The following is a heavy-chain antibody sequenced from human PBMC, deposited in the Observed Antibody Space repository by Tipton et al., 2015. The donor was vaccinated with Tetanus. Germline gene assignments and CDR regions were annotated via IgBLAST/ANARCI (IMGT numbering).Heavy chain of an antibody. J-gene: IGHJ4*02. CDR3: ARVLPVNRAG. D-gene: IGHD4-17*01. Sequence: TLSLTCTVSGGSVRSGDYSWNWIRQPPGKGLEWLAYVSYSGRTNSNYSLKSRITISQDTSKNQFSLRLTSVAAADTAVYYCARVLPVNRAGWGQGTLVTVSS. CDR2: VSYSGRT. CDR1: GGSVRSGDYS. V-gene: IGHV4-61*08.